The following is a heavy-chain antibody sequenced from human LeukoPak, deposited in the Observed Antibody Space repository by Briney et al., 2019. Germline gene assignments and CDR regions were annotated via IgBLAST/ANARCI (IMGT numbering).Heavy chain of an antibody. CDR3: ARRKYSYGYYFDY. CDR2: IYPGDSDT. J-gene: IGHJ4*02. CDR1: GYSFTTYW. Sequence: GESLKISCKGSGYSFTTYWIGWVRQMPRKGLEWMGIIYPGDSDTRYSPSFQGQVTISADKSISTAYLQWNSLKASDTAMYYCARRKYSYGYYFDYWGQGTLVTVSS. V-gene: IGHV5-51*01. D-gene: IGHD5-18*01.